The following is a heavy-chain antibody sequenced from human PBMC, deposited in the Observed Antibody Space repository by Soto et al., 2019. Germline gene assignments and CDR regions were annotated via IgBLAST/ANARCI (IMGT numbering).Heavy chain of an antibody. D-gene: IGHD7-27*01. V-gene: IGHV1-2*02. CDR3: ARELWGLDY. Sequence: QVQLVQSGAEVKKPGASXKVSCKASGYTFTGXXXXXXXXXXGQGLEWMGWINPNSGGTNYAQKFQGRVTMTRDTSISTAYMELSRLRSDDTAVYYCARELWGLDYWGQGTLVTVSS. J-gene: IGHJ4*02. CDR1: GYTFTGXX. CDR2: INPNSGGT.